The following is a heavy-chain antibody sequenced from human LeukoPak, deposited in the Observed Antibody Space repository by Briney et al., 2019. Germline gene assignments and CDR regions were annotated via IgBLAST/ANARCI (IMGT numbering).Heavy chain of an antibody. Sequence: SETLSLTCAVYGGSFSGYYWSWIRQPPGKGLEWIGEINHSGSTNYNPSLKSRVTISVDTSKNQFSLKLSSVTAADTAVYYCARERHRVVTTNWPPRVWGQGTTVTVSS. CDR1: GGSFSGYY. CDR3: ARERHRVVTTNWPPRV. V-gene: IGHV4-34*01. CDR2: INHSGST. D-gene: IGHD2-21*02. J-gene: IGHJ6*02.